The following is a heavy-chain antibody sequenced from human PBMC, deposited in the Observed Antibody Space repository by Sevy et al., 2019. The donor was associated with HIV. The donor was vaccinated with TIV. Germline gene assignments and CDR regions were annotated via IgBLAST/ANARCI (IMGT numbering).Heavy chain of an antibody. D-gene: IGHD2-2*01. CDR1: GFTFSNYW. J-gene: IGHJ5*02. CDR2: IKEDGSEN. CDR3: ARVGGCSSTSCFAHWFDP. Sequence: GGSLRLSCAASGFTFSNYWMSWVRQAPGKGLEWVANIKEDGSENYYVDSVKGRFTISRDNAKNSLYLQMNSLRAEDTAVYCCARVGGCSSTSCFAHWFDPWGQGTLVTVSS. V-gene: IGHV3-7*03.